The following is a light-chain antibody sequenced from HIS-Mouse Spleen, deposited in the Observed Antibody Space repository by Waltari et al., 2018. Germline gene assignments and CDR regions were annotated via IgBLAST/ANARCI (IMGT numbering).Light chain of an antibody. CDR2: EDS. V-gene: IGLV3-10*01. CDR3: YSTDSSGNHRV. J-gene: IGLJ2*01. CDR1: ALPKKY. Sequence: SYELTQPPSVSVSPGQTARITCSGDALPKKYAYWYQQKSGPAPVLVIYEDSKRPSGIPVGFSGYSSGTMATLTISGAQVEDEADYYCYSTDSSGNHRVFGGGTKLTVL.